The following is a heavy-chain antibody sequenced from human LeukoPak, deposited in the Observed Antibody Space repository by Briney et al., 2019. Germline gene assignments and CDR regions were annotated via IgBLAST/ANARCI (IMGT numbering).Heavy chain of an antibody. D-gene: IGHD3-10*01. CDR2: IYYSGST. CDR1: GGSISSSSYY. CDR3: ARRGYYGSGSYFDY. Sequence: SETLSLTRTVSGGSISSSSYYWGWIRQPPGKGLEWIGSIYYSGSTYYNPSLKSRVTISVDTSKNQFSLKLSSVTAADTAVYYCARRGYYGSGSYFDYWGQGTLVTVSS. J-gene: IGHJ4*02. V-gene: IGHV4-39*01.